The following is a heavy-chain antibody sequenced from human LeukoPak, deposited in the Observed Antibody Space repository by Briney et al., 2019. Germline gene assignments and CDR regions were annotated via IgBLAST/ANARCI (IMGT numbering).Heavy chain of an antibody. CDR3: AKDSYGDYENWFDP. D-gene: IGHD4-17*01. CDR1: GFTVSSNY. CDR2: IYSGGST. V-gene: IGHV3-66*01. J-gene: IGHJ5*02. Sequence: GGSLRLSCAASGFTVSSNYMSWVRQAPGKGLEWVSVIYSGGSTYYADSVKGRFTISRDNSKNTLYLQMNSLRAEDTAVYYCAKDSYGDYENWFDPWGQGTLVTVSS.